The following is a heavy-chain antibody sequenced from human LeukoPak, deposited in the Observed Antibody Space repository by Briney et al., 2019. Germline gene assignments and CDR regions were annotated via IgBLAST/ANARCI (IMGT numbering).Heavy chain of an antibody. CDR1: GFTFSSYG. CDR3: AKDPQWELYYFDY. Sequence: GGSLRLSCAASGFTFSSYGMHWVRQAPGKGLEWVAFIRYDGSNKYYADSVKGRFTISRDNSKNTLYLQMNSLRAEDTAVYYCAKDPQWELYYFDYWGQGTLVTVSS. J-gene: IGHJ4*02. V-gene: IGHV3-30*02. CDR2: IRYDGSNK. D-gene: IGHD1-26*01.